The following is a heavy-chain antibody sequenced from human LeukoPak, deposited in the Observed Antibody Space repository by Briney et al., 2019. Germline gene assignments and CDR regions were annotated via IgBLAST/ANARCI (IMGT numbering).Heavy chain of an antibody. CDR2: INPNSGGT. Sequence: ASVKVSCKASGYTFTGYYMHWVRQALGQGLEWMGWINPNSGGTNYAQKFQGRVTMTRDTSISTAYMELSRLRSDDTAVYYCARVRHIVVVVAALDYWGQGTLVTVSS. CDR1: GYTFTGYY. D-gene: IGHD2-15*01. V-gene: IGHV1-2*02. J-gene: IGHJ4*02. CDR3: ARVRHIVVVVAALDY.